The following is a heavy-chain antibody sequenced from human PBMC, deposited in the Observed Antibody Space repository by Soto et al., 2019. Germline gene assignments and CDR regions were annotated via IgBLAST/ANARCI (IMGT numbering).Heavy chain of an antibody. CDR1: GGSISSSSYY. Sequence: SETLSLTCPVSGGSISSSSYYWVWIRQPPGKGLEWIGSIYYSGTTYYNPSLKSRVTISVDTSKNQFSLKLRSVTAADTAVYYCARQSPDYLGSVGWFDPWGQGTLVTVSS. V-gene: IGHV4-39*01. J-gene: IGHJ5*02. CDR2: IYYSGTT. CDR3: ARQSPDYLGSVGWFDP. D-gene: IGHD1-26*01.